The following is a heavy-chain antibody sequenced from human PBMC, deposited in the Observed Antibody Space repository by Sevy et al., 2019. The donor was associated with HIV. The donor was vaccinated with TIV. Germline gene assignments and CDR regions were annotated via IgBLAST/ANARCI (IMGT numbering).Heavy chain of an antibody. D-gene: IGHD5-12*01. J-gene: IGHJ6*02. V-gene: IGHV1-69*13. CDR1: GGTFSSYA. CDR3: ASDLSDSYNYFGSLHGMDV. Sequence: ASVKVSCKASGGTFSSYAISWVRQAPGQGLEWMGGIIPIFGTANYAQKFQGRVTITADESTSTAYMELSSLRSEDTAVYYCASDLSDSYNYFGSLHGMDVWGQGTTVTVSS. CDR2: IIPIFGTA.